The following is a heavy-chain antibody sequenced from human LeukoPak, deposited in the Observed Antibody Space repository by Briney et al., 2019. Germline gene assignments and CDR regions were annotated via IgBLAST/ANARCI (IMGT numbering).Heavy chain of an antibody. CDR2: IRYDGSNK. CDR3: AKYQRITTAATGRGFDY. J-gene: IGHJ4*02. Sequence: PGGSVRLSCAASGFTFSSYGMHWVRQAPGKGLEWVAFIRYDGSNKCYTDSVKGRFTISRDNYKNTLDLQMNSLRAEDTAVYYCAKYQRITTAATGRGFDYWGQGTLVTVSS. V-gene: IGHV3-30*02. CDR1: GFTFSSYG. D-gene: IGHD6-13*01.